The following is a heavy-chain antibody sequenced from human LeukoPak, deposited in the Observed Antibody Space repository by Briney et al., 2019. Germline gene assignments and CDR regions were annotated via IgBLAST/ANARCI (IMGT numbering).Heavy chain of an antibody. CDR1: GGTFSSYA. Sequence: SVKVSCKASGGTFSSYAISWVRQAPGQGLEWMGGIIPIFGTANYAQKFQGRVTITADGSTSTAYMELSSLRSEDTAVYYCARVVDSSGAFDYWGQGTLVTVSS. D-gene: IGHD3-22*01. J-gene: IGHJ4*02. CDR3: ARVVDSSGAFDY. CDR2: IIPIFGTA. V-gene: IGHV1-69*13.